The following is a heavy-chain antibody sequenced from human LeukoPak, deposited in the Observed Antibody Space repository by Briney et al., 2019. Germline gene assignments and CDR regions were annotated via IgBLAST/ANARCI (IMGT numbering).Heavy chain of an antibody. D-gene: IGHD2-21*02. CDR1: GFTFSSYS. CDR3: ARGLNCGGDCYSRKFYFDY. CDR2: ISISSSYI. J-gene: IGHJ4*02. V-gene: IGHV3-21*01. Sequence: DPGGSLRLSCAASGFTFSSYSMNWVRQAPGKGLEWVSSISISSSYIYYAASVKGRFTISRDNAKNSLYLQMNSLRAEDTAVYYCARGLNCGGDCYSRKFYFDYWGQGSQVTVSS.